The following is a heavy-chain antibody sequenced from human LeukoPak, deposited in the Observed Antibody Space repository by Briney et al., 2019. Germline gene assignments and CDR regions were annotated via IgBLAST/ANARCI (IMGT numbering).Heavy chain of an antibody. D-gene: IGHD2-2*01. V-gene: IGHV3-23*01. J-gene: IGHJ4*02. CDR3: AKSIVVVPAAPFDY. CDR1: GFTFSSYA. Sequence: GGSLRLSCAASGFTFSSYAMSWVRQAPGKGLEWVSAISGSGGSTYYADSVKGRFTISRDNSKNTLYLHMNSLRAEHTAVYYCAKSIVVVPAAPFDYWGQGTLVTVSS. CDR2: ISGSGGST.